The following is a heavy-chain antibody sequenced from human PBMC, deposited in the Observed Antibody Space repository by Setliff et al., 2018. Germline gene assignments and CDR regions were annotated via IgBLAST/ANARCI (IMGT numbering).Heavy chain of an antibody. D-gene: IGHD6-19*01. CDR1: GVSISSYY. CDR2: IYIGGSA. Sequence: SETLSLTCTVSGVSISSYYWSWIRQPAGKGLEWIGHIYIGGSANYNLSLKSRVTMSIDTSKNQFSLKLNSVTAADMAVYYCAREQWLDPPGYYHMAVWAKGSASTVS. CDR3: AREQWLDPPGYYHMAV. V-gene: IGHV4-4*07. J-gene: IGHJ6*03.